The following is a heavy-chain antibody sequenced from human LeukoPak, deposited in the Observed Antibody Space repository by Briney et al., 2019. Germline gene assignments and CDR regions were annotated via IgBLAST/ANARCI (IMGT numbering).Heavy chain of an antibody. CDR1: GFTFSSYA. CDR2: VSTGGGTT. D-gene: IGHD1-1*01. J-gene: IGHJ4*02. CDR3: AAGKYFFDY. V-gene: IGHV3-23*01. Sequence: GVSLRLSCAASGFTFSSYAMSWVRQAPGKGLEWVSAVSTGGGTTSYADSVKGRFTISRDNSKNTLSLQMHSLRAEDTAVYYCAAGKYFFDYWGQGALVTVSS.